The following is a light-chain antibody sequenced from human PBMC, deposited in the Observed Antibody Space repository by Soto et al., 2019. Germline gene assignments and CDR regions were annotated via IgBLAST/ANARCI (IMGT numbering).Light chain of an antibody. J-gene: IGKJ1*01. V-gene: IGKV3-15*01. CDR1: QSVSSS. CDR3: QQYNNWPPTWT. CDR2: EAS. Sequence: EIVLTQSPGTLSLSPGERATLSCRASQSVSSSSLAWYQQNPGQAPRLLIYEASSRATGIPARFSGSGSGTEFTLTISSLQSEDFAVYYCQQYNNWPPTWTFGQGTKVDIK.